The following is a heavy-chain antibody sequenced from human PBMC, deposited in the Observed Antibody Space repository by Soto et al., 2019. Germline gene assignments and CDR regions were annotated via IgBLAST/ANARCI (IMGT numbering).Heavy chain of an antibody. CDR2: IIPIFGTA. V-gene: IGHV1-69*13. CDR1: GGTFSSYA. CDR3: ARSIVVVTALDY. Sequence: SVKVSCKASGGTFSSYAISWVRQAPGQGLEWMGGIIPIFGTANYAQKFQGRVTITANESTSTAYMELSSLRSEDTAVYYCARSIVVVTALDYWGQGTLVTVSS. D-gene: IGHD2-21*02. J-gene: IGHJ4*02.